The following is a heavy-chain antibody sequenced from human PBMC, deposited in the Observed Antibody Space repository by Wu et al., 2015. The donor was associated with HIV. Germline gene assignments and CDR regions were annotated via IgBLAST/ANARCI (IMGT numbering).Heavy chain of an antibody. CDR1: GGSFSGYY. Sequence: QVQLQQWGAGLLKPSETLSLTCAVYGGSFSGYYWSWIRQPPGKGLEWIGEINHSGSTNYNPSLKSRVTISVDTSKNQFSLKLSSVTAADTAVYYCARGSGGQGAAGSLFYFDYWGQGTLVTVSS. J-gene: IGHJ4*02. CDR2: INHSGST. V-gene: IGHV4-34*01. CDR3: ARGSGGQGAAGSLFYFDY. D-gene: IGHD6-13*01.